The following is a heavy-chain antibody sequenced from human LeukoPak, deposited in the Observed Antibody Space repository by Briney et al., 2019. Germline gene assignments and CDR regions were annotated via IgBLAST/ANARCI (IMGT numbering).Heavy chain of an antibody. CDR1: GFTFNNHA. J-gene: IGHJ4*02. V-gene: IGHV3-23*01. D-gene: IGHD4-23*01. CDR3: AKLAWLGTVASYYFDS. CDR2: IRSGGDTT. Sequence: GGSLRLSCAASGFTFNNHAMSWVRQAPGKGLAWVSAIRSGGDTTYYADSVKGRFTISRDNSKNMVYLQMNSLRADDTAVYYCAKLAWLGTVASYYFDSWGQGTQVTVSS.